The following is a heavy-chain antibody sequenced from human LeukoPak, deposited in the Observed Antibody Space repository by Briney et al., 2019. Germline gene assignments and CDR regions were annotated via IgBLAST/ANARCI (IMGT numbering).Heavy chain of an antibody. J-gene: IGHJ4*02. CDR2: IHYSGGST. CDR1: GFTFSTYT. CDR3: AKVIREVDTSYDY. Sequence: PGGSLRLSCVASGFTFSTYTMNWVRQAPGKGLEWVSAIHYSGGSTYYADSVKGRFTISRDNSKNTLYLQMNSLRAEDTAVYYCAKVIREVDTSYDYWGQGALVTVSS. D-gene: IGHD3-10*01. V-gene: IGHV3-23*01.